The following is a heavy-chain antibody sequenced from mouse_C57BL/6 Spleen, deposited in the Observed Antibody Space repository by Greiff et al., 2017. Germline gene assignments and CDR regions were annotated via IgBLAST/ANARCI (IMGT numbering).Heavy chain of an antibody. V-gene: IGHV5-4*01. Sequence: EVHLVESGGGLVKPGGSLKLSCAASGFTFSSYAMSWVRQTPDKRLEWVATISDGGSYTYYPDNVKGRFTISRDNAKNNLYLQMSHLKSEDTAMYYCARDRVYDNYAMDYWGQGTSVTVSS. CDR2: ISDGGSYT. D-gene: IGHD2-12*01. J-gene: IGHJ4*01. CDR3: ARDRVYDNYAMDY. CDR1: GFTFSSYA.